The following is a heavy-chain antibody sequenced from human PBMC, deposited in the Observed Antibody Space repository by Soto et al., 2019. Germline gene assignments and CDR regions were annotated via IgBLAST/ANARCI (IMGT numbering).Heavy chain of an antibody. CDR2: ISSSSSYI. CDR3: ARGGGTTNSDY. Sequence: EVQLVESGGGLVKPGGSLRLSCAASGFTFSSYSMNWVRQAPGKGLEWVSSISSSSSYIYYADSVKGRFTISRDNAKNSRYLQMNSLRAEDTAVYYCARGGGTTNSDYWGQGTLVTVSS. CDR1: GFTFSSYS. D-gene: IGHD1-26*01. V-gene: IGHV3-21*01. J-gene: IGHJ4*02.